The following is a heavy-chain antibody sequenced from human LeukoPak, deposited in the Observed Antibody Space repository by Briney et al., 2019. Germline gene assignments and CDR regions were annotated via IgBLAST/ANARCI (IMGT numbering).Heavy chain of an antibody. D-gene: IGHD3-9*01. CDR3: ARGGIRYFDWSPRPFDY. Sequence: SQTLSLTCTVSGGSISSGDYYWSWIRQPPGKGLEWIGYIYYSGSTYYNPSLKSRVTISVDTSKNQFSLKLSSVTAADTAVYYCARGGIRYFDWSPRPFDYWGQGTLVTVSS. J-gene: IGHJ4*02. CDR2: IYYSGST. CDR1: GGSISSGDYY. V-gene: IGHV4-30-4*01.